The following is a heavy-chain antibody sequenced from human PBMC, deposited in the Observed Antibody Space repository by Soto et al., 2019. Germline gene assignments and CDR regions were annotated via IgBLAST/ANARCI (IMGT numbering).Heavy chain of an antibody. CDR2: IIPIFGTA. J-gene: IGHJ5*02. CDR3: AHSNDYGDSNWFDP. V-gene: IGHV1-69*12. Sequence: QVQLVQSGAEVKKPGSSVKVSCKASGGTFSSYAISWVRQAPGQGLEWMGGIIPIFGTANYAQKFQGRVTITADESTSTAYMELSSRRYEDTAVYYCAHSNDYGDSNWFDPWGQGTLVTVSS. D-gene: IGHD4-17*01. CDR1: GGTFSSYA.